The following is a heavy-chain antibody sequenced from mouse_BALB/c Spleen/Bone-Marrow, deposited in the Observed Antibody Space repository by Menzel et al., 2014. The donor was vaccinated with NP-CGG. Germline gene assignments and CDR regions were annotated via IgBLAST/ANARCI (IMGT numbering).Heavy chain of an antibody. J-gene: IGHJ1*01. CDR1: GFNIKDTY. CDR3: ASYYYGRYFDV. Sequence: DVHLVESGAGLVKPGASVKLSCTASGFNIKDTYMHWVKQRPEQGLEWIGRIDPANGNTKYDPKFQGKASITADTSSNTAYLQLSSLTSEDTAVYYCASYYYGRYFDVWGAGTTVTVSS. V-gene: IGHV14-3*02. CDR2: IDPANGNT. D-gene: IGHD1-1*01.